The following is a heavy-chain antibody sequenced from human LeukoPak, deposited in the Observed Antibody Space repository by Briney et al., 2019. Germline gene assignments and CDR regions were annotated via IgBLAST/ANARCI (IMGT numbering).Heavy chain of an antibody. CDR1: GFTVSSNY. V-gene: IGHV3-53*04. D-gene: IGHD2-2*01. CDR3: ARDGRYCIITSCYGYYGMDV. Sequence: GSLRPSCAASGFTVSSNYMSWVRQAPGKGLEWVSVIYSGGSTYYADSVKGRLTISRQNSKNTLDLQMNSLRPEDTAVYYCARDGRYCIITSCYGYYGMDVWGQGTTVTVTS. J-gene: IGHJ6*02. CDR2: IYSGGST.